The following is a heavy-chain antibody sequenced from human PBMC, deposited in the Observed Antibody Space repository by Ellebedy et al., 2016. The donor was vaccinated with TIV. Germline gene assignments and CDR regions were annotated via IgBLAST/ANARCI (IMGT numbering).Heavy chain of an antibody. V-gene: IGHV2-5*01. Sequence: SGPTLVQPTQPLTLTCTFSGFSLSTGGVAVGWIRQAPGKALEWLALIYWNDVTRYSPSLNSRLTITKDTSKNQLVLTMNNMDPEDTGTYYCAHRIYTSGNHFDYWGQGALVAVSS. J-gene: IGHJ4*02. CDR3: AHRIYTSGNHFDY. D-gene: IGHD3-22*01. CDR1: GFSLSTGGVA. CDR2: IYWNDVT.